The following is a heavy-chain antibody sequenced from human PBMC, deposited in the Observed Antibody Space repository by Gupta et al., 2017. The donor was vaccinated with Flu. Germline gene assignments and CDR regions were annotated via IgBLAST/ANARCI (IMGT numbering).Heavy chain of an antibody. CDR2: ISSSSSTI. D-gene: IGHD3-9*01. CDR3: ARDYFDFLTGYYLNLDY. CDR1: GFTFSSYA. Sequence: EVQLVESGGGLVQPGGSLRLSCAASGFTFSSYAMNWVRQAPGKGLEWVSYISSSSSTIYYADSVKGRFTISRDNAKNSLYLQMNSLRDEDTAVYYCARDYFDFLTGYYLNLDYWGQGTLVTVSS. V-gene: IGHV3-48*02. J-gene: IGHJ4*02.